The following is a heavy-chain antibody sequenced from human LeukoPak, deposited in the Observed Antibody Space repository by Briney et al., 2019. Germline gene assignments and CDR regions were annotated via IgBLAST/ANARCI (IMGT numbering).Heavy chain of an antibody. CDR2: IYYSGST. D-gene: IGHD6-19*01. V-gene: IGHV4-39*01. CDR1: GGSFSGYY. Sequence: PSETLSLTCAVYGGSFSGYYWGWIRQPPGKGLEWIGSIYYSGSTYYNPSLKSRVTISVDTSKNQFSLKLSSVTAADTAVYYCARHFYQWLVPDWFDPWGQGTLVTVSS. CDR3: ARHFYQWLVPDWFDP. J-gene: IGHJ5*02.